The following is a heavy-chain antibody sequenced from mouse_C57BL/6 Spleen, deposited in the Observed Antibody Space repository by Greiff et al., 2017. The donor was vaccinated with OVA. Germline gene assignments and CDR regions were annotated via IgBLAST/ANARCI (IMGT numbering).Heavy chain of an antibody. D-gene: IGHD2-1*01. J-gene: IGHJ3*01. CDR2: IDPSASYT. CDR3: ARWDYGNYSAWFAY. CDR1: GYTFTSYW. V-gene: IGHV1-69*01. Sequence: QVQLQQPGAELVMPGASVKLSCKASGYTFTSYWMHWVKQRPGQGLEWIGEIDPSASYTNYNQKFEGKSTLTVDKSSSTAYMQLSSLTSEDSAVYYCARWDYGNYSAWFAYWGQGTLVTVSA.